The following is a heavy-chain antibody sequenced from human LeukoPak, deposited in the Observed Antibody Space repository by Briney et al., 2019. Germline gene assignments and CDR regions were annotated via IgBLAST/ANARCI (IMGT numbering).Heavy chain of an antibody. CDR1: GFTFSSYG. Sequence: GGSLTLSCAASGFTFSSYGMHWVRQAPGKGLEWVAFIRYDGSNKYYADSVKGRFTISRDTSKNTLYPQMNSLRAEDTAVYYCAKSYSSGYYVLGTWGQGTLVTVSS. J-gene: IGHJ5*02. D-gene: IGHD3-22*01. CDR3: AKSYSSGYYVLGT. V-gene: IGHV3-30*02. CDR2: IRYDGSNK.